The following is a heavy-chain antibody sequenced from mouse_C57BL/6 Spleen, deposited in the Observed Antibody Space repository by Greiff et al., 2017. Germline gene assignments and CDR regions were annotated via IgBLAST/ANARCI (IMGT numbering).Heavy chain of an antibody. CDR1: TSYG. J-gene: IGHJ4*01. CDR3: ARDGSSYYYAMDY. Sequence: QVQLQQSGAELARPGASVKLSFTSYGISWVKQRTGQGLEWNGEIYPRSGNTYYYEKFKGKATLTADKSSSTAYMELRSLTSEDSAVYFCARDGSSYYYAMDYWGQGTSVTVSS. CDR2: IYPRSGNT. D-gene: IGHD2-3*01. V-gene: IGHV1-81*01.